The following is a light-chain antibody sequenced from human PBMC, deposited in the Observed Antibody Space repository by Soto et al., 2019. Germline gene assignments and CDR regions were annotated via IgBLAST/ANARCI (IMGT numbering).Light chain of an antibody. CDR1: QSVSSY. CDR2: DAS. Sequence: EIVLTQSQATLSLSPGERATLSCRASQSVSSYLAWYQQKPGQAPRLLIYDASTRATGIPARFSGSGSGTDFTLTISSLEPEESAVYYCQQRSYGLTFCPGTKVDIK. V-gene: IGKV3-11*01. CDR3: QQRSYGLT. J-gene: IGKJ3*01.